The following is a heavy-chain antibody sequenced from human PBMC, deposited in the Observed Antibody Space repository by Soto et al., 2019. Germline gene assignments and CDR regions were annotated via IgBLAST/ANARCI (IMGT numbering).Heavy chain of an antibody. J-gene: IGHJ4*02. Sequence: GASVKVSCKASGGTFSSYAISWVRQAPGQGLEWMGGIIPIFGTANYAQKFQGRVTITAGESTSTAYMELSSLRSEDTAVYYCARGPPGVVVPADPLDYWGQGTLVNVXS. D-gene: IGHD2-2*01. CDR1: GGTFSSYA. V-gene: IGHV1-69*13. CDR2: IIPIFGTA. CDR3: ARGPPGVVVPADPLDY.